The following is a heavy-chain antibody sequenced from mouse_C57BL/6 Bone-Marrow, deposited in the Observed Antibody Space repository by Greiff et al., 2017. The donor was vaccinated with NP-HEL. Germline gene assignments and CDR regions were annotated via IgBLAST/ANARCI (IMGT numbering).Heavy chain of an antibody. V-gene: IGHV5-6*01. CDR2: ISSGGSYT. CDR1: GFTLSSYG. J-gene: IGHJ1*03. CDR3: ARRRNWYFDV. Sequence: EVQGVESGGDLVKPGGSLKLSCAASGFTLSSYGMSWVRQTPDKRLEWVATISSGGSYTYYPDSVKGRFTISRDNAKNTLYLQMSSLKSEDTAMYYCARRRNWYFDVWGTGTTVTVSS.